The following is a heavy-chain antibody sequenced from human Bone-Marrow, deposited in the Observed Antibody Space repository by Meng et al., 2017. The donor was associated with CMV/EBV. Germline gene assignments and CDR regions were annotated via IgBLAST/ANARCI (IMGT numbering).Heavy chain of an antibody. CDR3: AKDGLRGPSGY. V-gene: IGHV3-23*01. CDR1: VFSFRYSA. Sequence: SCASSVFSFRYSATSWVRPAPGKVLEWVSTINTRGAATYSAGSVKGRFAISRDNSNNTLYLQMNILRVEDTAVYCGAKDGLRGPSGYWGQGTLVTVSS. D-gene: IGHD3/OR15-3a*01. J-gene: IGHJ4*02. CDR2: INTRGAAT.